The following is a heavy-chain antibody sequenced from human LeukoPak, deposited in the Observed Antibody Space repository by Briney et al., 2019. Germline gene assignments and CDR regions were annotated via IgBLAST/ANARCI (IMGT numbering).Heavy chain of an antibody. CDR1: SGSISSYY. CDR2: IYDSGST. CDR3: ARGPTYYDSIGYPTYYFDY. V-gene: IGHV4-59*01. D-gene: IGHD3-22*01. Sequence: PSETLSLTCTVSSGSISSYYWSWNRQPPGKGLEWIGYIYDSGSTNYNPSLKSRVTISVDTSKKQFSLKLTSVTAADTAVYYCARGPTYYDSIGYPTYYFDYWGQGTLVTVSS. J-gene: IGHJ4*02.